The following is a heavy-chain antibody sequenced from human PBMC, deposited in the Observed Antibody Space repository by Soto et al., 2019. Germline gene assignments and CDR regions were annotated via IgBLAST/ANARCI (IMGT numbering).Heavy chain of an antibody. CDR2: ITSSSGHI. D-gene: IGHD3-10*01. CDR3: VRERGLSSFYGMDV. CDR1: GFTLTTYT. V-gene: IGHV3-21*01. J-gene: IGHJ6*02. Sequence: PGGSLRLSCEASGFTLTTYTMNWVRQASGKGLEWVSSITSSSGHIYYADSVKGRFTISRDNARNSLYLQMNSLRAEDTAVYYCVRERGLSSFYGMDVWGQGPTVTVSS.